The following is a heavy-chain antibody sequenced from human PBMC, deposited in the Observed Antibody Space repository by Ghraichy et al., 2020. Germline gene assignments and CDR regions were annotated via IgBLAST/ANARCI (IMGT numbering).Heavy chain of an antibody. J-gene: IGHJ4*02. CDR2: IYYSGST. V-gene: IGHV4-39*01. Sequence: SETLSLTCAASGVSISNCAYYWGCIRQPPGKGLEWIGSIYYSGSTYDNPFLKSRVTISVDTSKNQYSLKLSSVAAADTTVYYCVTSFNVQQLVWVYWGQGTLVTVSS. D-gene: IGHD6-13*01. CDR1: GVSISNCAYY. CDR3: VTSFNVQQLVWVY.